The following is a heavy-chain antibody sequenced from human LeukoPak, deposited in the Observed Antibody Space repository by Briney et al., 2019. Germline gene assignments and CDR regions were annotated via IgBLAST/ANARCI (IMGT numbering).Heavy chain of an antibody. V-gene: IGHV4-39*07. CDR1: GGSISSSSYY. CDR3: ARGDSGWYLGLGFDY. J-gene: IGHJ4*02. D-gene: IGHD6-19*01. Sequence: SETLSLTCTVSGGSISSSSYYWGWIRQPPGKGLEWIGSIYYSGSTYYNPSLKSRVTISVDTSKNQVSLNLRSVTAADTAVYYCARGDSGWYLGLGFDYWGQGTLVTVSS. CDR2: IYYSGST.